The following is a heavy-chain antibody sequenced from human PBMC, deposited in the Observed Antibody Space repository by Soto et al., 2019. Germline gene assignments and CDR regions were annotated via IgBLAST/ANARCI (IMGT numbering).Heavy chain of an antibody. CDR1: GLTFSCYA. J-gene: IGHJ4*02. CDR3: AKVKELYYYDSSGYYYY. V-gene: IGHV3-23*01. D-gene: IGHD3-22*01. Sequence: PEGSLRLSCAASGLTFSCYAMSWVRQAPGKGLEWVSEIRGSGGSTYYADSVKGRFTISRDKSKNTLYLQMNRLGAEDTAVYYCAKVKELYYYDSSGYYYYWGQGILVTVS. CDR2: IRGSGGST.